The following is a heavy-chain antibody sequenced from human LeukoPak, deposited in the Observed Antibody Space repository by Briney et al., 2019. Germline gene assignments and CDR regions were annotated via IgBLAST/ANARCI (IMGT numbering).Heavy chain of an antibody. V-gene: IGHV4-34*01. CDR2: INHSGST. J-gene: IGHJ2*01. CDR3: ARARSRSKQPVHLRYFDL. CDR1: GGSISSYY. Sequence: SETLSLTCTVSGGSISSYYWSWIRQPPGKGLEWIGEINHSGSTNYNPSLKSRVTISVDTSKNQFSLKLSSVTAADTAVYYCARARSRSKQPVHLRYFDLWGRGTLVTVSS. D-gene: IGHD6-6*01.